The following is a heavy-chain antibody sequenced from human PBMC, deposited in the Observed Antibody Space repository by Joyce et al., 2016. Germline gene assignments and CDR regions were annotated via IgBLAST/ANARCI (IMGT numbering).Heavy chain of an antibody. CDR3: ARISARGSSGWPFDF. CDR1: GYTFNTYA. Sequence: QVQRAQSGPEQKKPGAAVKISCKASGYTFNTYALHWVRQAPGQRPEWVGWINAGNGDTKYAQKLQGRVTITRDLSENTAYMELRSLKAEDTAVYYCARISARGSSGWPFDFWGQGSLVTVSS. J-gene: IGHJ4*02. CDR2: INAGNGDT. D-gene: IGHD6-19*01. V-gene: IGHV1-3*05.